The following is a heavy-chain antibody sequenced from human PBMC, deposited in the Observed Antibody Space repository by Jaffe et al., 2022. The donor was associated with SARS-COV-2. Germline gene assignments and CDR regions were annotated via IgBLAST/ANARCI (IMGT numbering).Heavy chain of an antibody. V-gene: IGHV1-8*01. CDR1: GYTFTSYD. D-gene: IGHD2-8*01. CDR3: ASGCTNGVCPGRVDFDY. Sequence: QVQLVQSGAEVKKPGASVKVSCKASGYTFTSYDINWVRQATGQGLEWMGWMNPNSGNTGYAQKFQGRVTMTRNTSISTAYMELSSLRSEDTAVYYCASGCTNGVCPGRVDFDYWGQGTLVTVSS. CDR2: MNPNSGNT. J-gene: IGHJ4*02.